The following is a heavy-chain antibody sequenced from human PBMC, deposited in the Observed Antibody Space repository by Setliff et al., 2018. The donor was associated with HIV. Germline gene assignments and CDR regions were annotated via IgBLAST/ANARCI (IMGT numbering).Heavy chain of an antibody. CDR2: MSTGGGIK. CDR3: VRDPIEGSPDYCDY. CDR1: GFTFSSYV. D-gene: IGHD1-26*01. Sequence: GGSLRLSCAATGFTFSSYVLHWVRQAPGKGLEWVAVMSTGGGIKICADSVKGRFTISRDNSRNTLFLQMNNQRPEDTATYYCVRDPIEGSPDYCDYWGQGALVTVSS. J-gene: IGHJ4*02. V-gene: IGHV3-30-3*01.